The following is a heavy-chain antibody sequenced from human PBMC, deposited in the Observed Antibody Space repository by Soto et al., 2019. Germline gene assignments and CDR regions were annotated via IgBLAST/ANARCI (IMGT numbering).Heavy chain of an antibody. Sequence: PGGSLRLSCAASGFTFRSYAMSWVRQAPGKGLEWVSGISGSGGSTYYADSVKGRFTISRDNSKNTLYLQINSLTAEDTAVYYCAKVGIYCSDGVCTGYWGQGTLVTVSS. CDR2: ISGSGGST. J-gene: IGHJ4*02. CDR1: GFTFRSYA. V-gene: IGHV3-23*01. CDR3: AKVGIYCSDGVCTGY. D-gene: IGHD2-8*01.